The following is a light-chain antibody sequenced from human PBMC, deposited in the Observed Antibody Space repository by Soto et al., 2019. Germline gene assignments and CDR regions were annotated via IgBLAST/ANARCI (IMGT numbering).Light chain of an antibody. CDR3: QYLNSFPLA. V-gene: IGKV1-9*01. CDR2: LAS. J-gene: IGKJ4*01. Sequence: IPLTQSPASLSASVGDRVTITCRASQAIRNYLAWYQQKPGQAPNLLIYLASTLQGGVPSRFSGSGSGTDFSLTISSLQPEDVATYYCQYLNSFPLAFGGGTKVEIK. CDR1: QAIRNY.